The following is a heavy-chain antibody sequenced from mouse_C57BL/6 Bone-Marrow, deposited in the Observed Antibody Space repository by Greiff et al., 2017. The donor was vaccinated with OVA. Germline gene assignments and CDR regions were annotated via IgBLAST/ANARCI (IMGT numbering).Heavy chain of an antibody. CDR2: IYPRSGNT. Sequence: VQLQQSGADLARPGASVKLSCKASGYTFTSYGISWVKQRTGQGLEWIGEIYPRSGNTYYNEKFKGKATLTADKSSSTAYMELRSLTSEDSAVYFCALKFITTVVATDYFDYWGQGTTLTVSS. V-gene: IGHV1-81*01. CDR1: GYTFTSYG. CDR3: ALKFITTVVATDYFDY. J-gene: IGHJ2*01. D-gene: IGHD1-1*01.